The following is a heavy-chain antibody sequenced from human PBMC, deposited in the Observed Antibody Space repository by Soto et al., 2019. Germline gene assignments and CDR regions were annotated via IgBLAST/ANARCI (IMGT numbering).Heavy chain of an antibody. V-gene: IGHV4-30-4*02. J-gene: IGHJ6*03. CDR2: IYYSGST. Sequence: PSETLSLTCTVSGGSISSGDYYWSWIRQPPGKGLEWIGYIYYSGSTYYNPSLKSRVTISVDTSKNQFSLKLSSVTAADTAVYYCAVSSSSYYYYFLDFSGKGTSVIVSS. CDR1: GGSISSGDYY. CDR3: AVSSSSYYYYFLDF. D-gene: IGHD6-6*01.